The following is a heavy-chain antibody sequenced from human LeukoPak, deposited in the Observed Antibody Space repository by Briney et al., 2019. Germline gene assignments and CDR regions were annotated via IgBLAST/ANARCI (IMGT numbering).Heavy chain of an antibody. CDR1: GGSISSYY. CDR2: IYYSGST. V-gene: IGHV4-59*08. CDR3: ARHAGDTPIYYFDY. D-gene: IGHD2-15*01. Sequence: PSETLSLTCTVSGGSISSYYWSWLRQPPGKGLEWIGYIYYSGSTTYNPSLKSRVTISVDTSQNQFSLKLSSVTAADTAVYYCARHAGDTPIYYFDYWGQGTLVTVSS. J-gene: IGHJ4*02.